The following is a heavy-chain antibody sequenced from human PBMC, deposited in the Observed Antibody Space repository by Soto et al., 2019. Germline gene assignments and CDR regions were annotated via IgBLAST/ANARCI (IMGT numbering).Heavy chain of an antibody. J-gene: IGHJ6*02. D-gene: IGHD3-10*01. CDR2: ISWNSGSI. V-gene: IGHV3-9*01. Sequence: EVQLVESGGGLVQPGRSLRLSCAASGFTFDDYAMHWVRQAPGKGLEWVSGISWNSGSIGYADSVKGRFTIYRDNAKNSLYLQMNSLRAEDTALYYCAKDAITLVRGVISHYGMDVWGQGTTVTVSS. CDR3: AKDAITLVRGVISHYGMDV. CDR1: GFTFDDYA.